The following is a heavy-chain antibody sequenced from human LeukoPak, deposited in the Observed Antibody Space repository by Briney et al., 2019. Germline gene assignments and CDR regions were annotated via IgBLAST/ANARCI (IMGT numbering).Heavy chain of an antibody. J-gene: IGHJ4*02. V-gene: IGHV4-31*03. CDR3: AREHPRGYDFWSGPFDY. Sequence: PSETLSLTCTVSGGSISSGGYYWSWIRQHPGKGLEWIVYIYYSGSTYYHPSLKSRVTISVDTSKNQFSLKLSSVTAADTAVYYCAREHPRGYDFWSGPFDYWGQGTLVTVSS. CDR1: GGSISSGGYY. D-gene: IGHD3-3*01. CDR2: IYYSGST.